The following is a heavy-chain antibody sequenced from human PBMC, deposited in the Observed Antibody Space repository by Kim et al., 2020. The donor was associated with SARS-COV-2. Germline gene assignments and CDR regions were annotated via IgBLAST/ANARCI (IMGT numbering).Heavy chain of an antibody. CDR1: GFTFSIYA. J-gene: IGHJ4*02. CDR2: ISGSGGNT. CDR3: AKGRYDILTGYLLDY. V-gene: IGHV3-23*01. D-gene: IGHD3-9*01. Sequence: GGSLRLSCAASGFTFSIYAMSWVRQAPGKGLEWVSAISGSGGNTYYADSVKGRFTISRDNSKNTLYLQMNSLRAEDTAVYYCAKGRYDILTGYLLDYWGQGTLVTVSS.